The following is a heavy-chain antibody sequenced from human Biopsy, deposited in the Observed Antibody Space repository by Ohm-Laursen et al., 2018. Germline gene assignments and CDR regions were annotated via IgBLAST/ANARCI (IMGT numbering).Heavy chain of an antibody. Sequence: SQTLSLTCTLSGGSITSRTHYWGWIRQTPGKGLEWIGTVYYSGTTYDNPSLKSRVTVSVDTSKNQFSLKLSSVTAADTAVYYCASRLYGPNPIDYWGQGTLVTVSS. CDR3: ASRLYGPNPIDY. V-gene: IGHV4-39*07. CDR1: GGSITSRTHY. D-gene: IGHD2-8*01. CDR2: VYYSGTT. J-gene: IGHJ4*02.